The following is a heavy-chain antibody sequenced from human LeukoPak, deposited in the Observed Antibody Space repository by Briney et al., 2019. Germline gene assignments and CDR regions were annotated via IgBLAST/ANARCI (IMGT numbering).Heavy chain of an antibody. Sequence: SETLSLTCTVSGGSISSYYWSWIRQPAGKGLEWIGRIYTSGSTNYNPSLKSRVTMSVDTSKNQFSLKLSSVTAADTAVYYCARRVQWRALPGTYYYYYYMDVWGKGTRVTIS. CDR2: IYTSGST. D-gene: IGHD6-19*01. CDR3: ARRVQWRALPGTYYYYYYMDV. J-gene: IGHJ6*03. V-gene: IGHV4-4*07. CDR1: GGSISSYY.